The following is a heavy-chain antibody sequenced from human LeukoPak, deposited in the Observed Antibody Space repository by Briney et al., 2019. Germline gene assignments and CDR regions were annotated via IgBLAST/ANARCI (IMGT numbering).Heavy chain of an antibody. CDR3: AREDGSFDY. D-gene: IGHD5-24*01. CDR1: GYTFTGYY. J-gene: IGHJ4*02. Sequence: ASVKVSCKASGYTFTGYYIHWVRQAPGQGLEWMGWINPISGGTNYAEKFQGRVTTTRDTSINTVYMEVTRLTSDDTAVYYCAREDGSFDYWGQGTLVIVSS. CDR2: INPISGGT. V-gene: IGHV1-2*02.